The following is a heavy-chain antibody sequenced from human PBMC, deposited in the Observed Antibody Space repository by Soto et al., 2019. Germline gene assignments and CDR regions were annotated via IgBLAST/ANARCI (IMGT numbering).Heavy chain of an antibody. J-gene: IGHJ6*01. CDR1: GYTFTTYG. D-gene: IGHD3-16*01. V-gene: IGHV1-18*01. CDR2: LSGYDGHT. Sequence: QVQLVQSGAEVRKPGASVTVSCKASGYTFTTYGITWVRQAPGQGLEWMGWLSGYDGHTKYAQKFQGRIIMTTDTSTSTVYVDLRSLRSDDTAVYYCAREGEMPYYYYGLDVW. CDR3: AREGEMPYYYYGLDV.